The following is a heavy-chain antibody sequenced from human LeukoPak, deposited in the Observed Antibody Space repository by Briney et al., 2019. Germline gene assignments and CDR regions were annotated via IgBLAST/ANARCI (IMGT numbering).Heavy chain of an antibody. CDR3: ARSVVTLYWYFDL. Sequence: PSETLSLTCTVSGGSISSYSWGWIRQPPGKGLEWIGYIYYSGSTNYNPSLKSRVTISLDTSKNQFSLKLSSVTTADTAVYYCARSVVTLYWYFDLWGRGTLVTVSS. CDR2: IYYSGST. CDR1: GGSISSYS. D-gene: IGHD4-23*01. J-gene: IGHJ2*01. V-gene: IGHV4-59*01.